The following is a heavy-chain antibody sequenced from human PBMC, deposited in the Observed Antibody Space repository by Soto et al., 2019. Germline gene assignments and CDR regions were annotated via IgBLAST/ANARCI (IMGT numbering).Heavy chain of an antibody. CDR2: VYWDDDN. V-gene: IGHV2-5*02. J-gene: IGHJ3*01. CDR3: AYRLVGCCSDWNAGVFDL. Sequence: QITLKESDPTLVKPTQTLTLTCTFSGFSLSASGVGVGWIRQPPGKALEWLAFVYWDDDNRYSPSLRSRLTVTKYTSKSQLVLTMTNMDPVDTATYFCAYRLVGCCSDWNAGVFDLWGQGTLVTVSS. D-gene: IGHD1-1*01. CDR1: GFSLSASGVG.